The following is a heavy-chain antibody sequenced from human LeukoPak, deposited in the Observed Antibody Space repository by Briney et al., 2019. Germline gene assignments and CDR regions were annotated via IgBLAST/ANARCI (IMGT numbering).Heavy chain of an antibody. CDR1: GYTFTSYG. CDR2: ISAYNGNT. D-gene: IGHD6-13*01. V-gene: IGHV1-18*01. J-gene: IGHJ4*02. CDR3: ARVTGGHSYEVDSWYGYYFDY. Sequence: GASVKVSCKASGYTFTSYGISWVRQAPGQGLEWMGWISAYNGNTNYAQKLQGRVTMTTDTSTSTAYMELRSLRSDDTAVYYCARVTGGHSYEVDSWYGYYFDYWGQGTLVTVSS.